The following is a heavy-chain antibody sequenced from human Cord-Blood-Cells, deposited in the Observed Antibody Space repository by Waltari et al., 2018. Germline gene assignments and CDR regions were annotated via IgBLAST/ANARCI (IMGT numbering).Heavy chain of an antibody. CDR3: ARDSRSYDFWSGYYNSAFDI. D-gene: IGHD3-3*01. CDR1: GFTFSSYR. J-gene: IGHJ3*02. V-gene: IGHV3-21*01. Sequence: EVQLVESGGGLVKPGGSLRLSCAASGFTFSSYRMTWVRQAPGKGLEWVSSISSSSSYIYYADSVKGRFTISRDNAKNSLYLQMNSLRAEDTAVYYCARDSRSYDFWSGYYNSAFDIWGQGTMVTVSS. CDR2: ISSSSSYI.